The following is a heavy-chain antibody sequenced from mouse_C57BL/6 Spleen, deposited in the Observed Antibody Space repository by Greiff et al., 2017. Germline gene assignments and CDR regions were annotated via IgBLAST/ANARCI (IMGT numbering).Heavy chain of an antibody. V-gene: IGHV1-80*01. D-gene: IGHD1-1*01. J-gene: IGHJ3*01. Sequence: VQLQQSGAELVKPGASVKISCKASGYAFSSYWMNWVKQRPGKGLEWIGQIYPGDGDTNYNGKFKGKATLTADKSSSTAYMQLSSLTSEDSAVYFCARDDYGSSSWFAYWGQGTLVTVSA. CDR3: ARDDYGSSSWFAY. CDR1: GYAFSSYW. CDR2: IYPGDGDT.